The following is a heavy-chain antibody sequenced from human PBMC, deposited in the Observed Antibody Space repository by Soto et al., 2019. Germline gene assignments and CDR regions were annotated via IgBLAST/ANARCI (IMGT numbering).Heavy chain of an antibody. D-gene: IGHD2-2*01. Sequence: SETLSLTCTVSGGSISHDSYYWGWIRQPPGKGLEWIGNIFHSGSTSYNPSLKSRVTISVDTSMNEFALKLSSVTAADTAVYYCAREYCTSTRCYPFFDYWGQGSLVTVSS. V-gene: IGHV4-39*06. CDR1: GGSISHDSYY. CDR3: AREYCTSTRCYPFFDY. J-gene: IGHJ4*02. CDR2: IFHSGST.